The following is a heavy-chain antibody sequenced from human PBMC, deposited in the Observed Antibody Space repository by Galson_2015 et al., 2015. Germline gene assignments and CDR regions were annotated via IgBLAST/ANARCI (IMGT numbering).Heavy chain of an antibody. J-gene: IGHJ4*02. CDR3: AKELKITEVCSGDCSGKFDY. CDR1: GFTFGSYA. D-gene: IGHD2-21*02. Sequence: SLRLSCAASGFTFGSYAMSWVRQAPGKGLEWVSYISGRGAATFHADSVKGRFTISRDNSKNTLYLQMNSLRAEDTAVYYCAKELKITEVCSGDCSGKFDYRGQGTLVTVSS. V-gene: IGHV3-23*01. CDR2: ISGRGAAT.